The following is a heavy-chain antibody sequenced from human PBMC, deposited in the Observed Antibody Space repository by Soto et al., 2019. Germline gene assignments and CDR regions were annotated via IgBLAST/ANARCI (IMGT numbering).Heavy chain of an antibody. D-gene: IGHD1-26*01. J-gene: IGHJ5*01. CDR1: GDSVSSSSVT. CDR3: VRLIGNSWLDF. CDR2: TYYRSKWYN. V-gene: IGHV6-1*01. Sequence: SQTLSLTCAISGDSVSSSSVTWNWIRQSPSRGLEWLGRTYYRSKWYNDYAESVNSRITINPDTSKNQFSLHLNSVTPEDTAVYYCVRLIGNSWLDFWDKGTLVPVSS.